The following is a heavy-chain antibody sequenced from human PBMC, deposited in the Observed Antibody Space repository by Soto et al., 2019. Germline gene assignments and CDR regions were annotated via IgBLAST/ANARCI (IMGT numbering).Heavy chain of an antibody. CDR3: ARAYSGYDFDY. CDR2: INHRGST. V-gene: IGHV4-34*01. Sequence: QVQLQQWGAGLLKPSETLSLTCAVYGGSFSGYYWSWVRQPPGKGLEWIGEINHRGSTNYNPSLKSRVTISVDTSKNQFSLKLSSVTAADTAVYYCARAYSGYDFDYWGQGNLVTVSS. D-gene: IGHD5-12*01. CDR1: GGSFSGYY. J-gene: IGHJ4*02.